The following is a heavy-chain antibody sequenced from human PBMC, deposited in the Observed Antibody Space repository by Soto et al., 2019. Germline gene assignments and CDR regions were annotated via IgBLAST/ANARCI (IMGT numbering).Heavy chain of an antibody. J-gene: IGHJ3*02. Sequence: PSETLSLTCTVSCGSISSGGYYWSWIRQHPGKGLEWIGYIYYIGSTYYNPSLKSRVTISVDTSKNQFSLKLSSVTAADTAVYYCARSVGGDDDAFDIWGQGTMVTVSS. CDR3: ARSVGGDDDAFDI. D-gene: IGHD3-10*01. V-gene: IGHV4-31*03. CDR2: IYYIGST. CDR1: CGSISSGGYY.